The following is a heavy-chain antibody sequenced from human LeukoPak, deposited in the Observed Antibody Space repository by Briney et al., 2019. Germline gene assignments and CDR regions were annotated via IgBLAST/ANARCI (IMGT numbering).Heavy chain of an antibody. V-gene: IGHV4-34*01. D-gene: IGHD3-10*01. CDR1: GGSFSGYY. J-gene: IGHJ4*02. CDR2: INHSGST. CDR3: ARARGFQGY. Sequence: SETLSLTCAVYGGSFSGYYWSWIRQPPGKGLEWIGEINHSGSTNYNPSLKSRVTISVDTSKNQFSLKLSSVTAADTAVYYCARARGFQGYWGQGTLVTVSS.